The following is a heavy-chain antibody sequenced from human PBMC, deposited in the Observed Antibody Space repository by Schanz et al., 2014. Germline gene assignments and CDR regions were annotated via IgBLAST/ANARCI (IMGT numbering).Heavy chain of an antibody. D-gene: IGHD6-19*01. V-gene: IGHV1-18*01. J-gene: IGHJ4*02. Sequence: QILLVQPGPEVKKPGASVTVSCKASGYDFHIYAYSWVRQAPGQGLEWMGWISAYNGNTNYAQKLQGRVTMTTDTSTSTAYMELRSLRSDDTAVYYCARGGYSSGWYDRDIAHFDYWGQGTLVIVSS. CDR2: ISAYNGNT. CDR3: ARGGYSSGWYDRDIAHFDY. CDR1: GYDFHIYA.